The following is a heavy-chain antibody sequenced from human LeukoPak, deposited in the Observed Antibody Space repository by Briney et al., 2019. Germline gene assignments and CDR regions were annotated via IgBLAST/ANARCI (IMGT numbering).Heavy chain of an antibody. Sequence: GGSLRLSCAASGFTFNKYAMSWVRQAPGKGLEWVSAIGDNGGGTKYADSVKGRFTISRDNSRNTVYLQLNSLRVEDTGIYYCGRDWKFDYWGQGTLVSVSS. D-gene: IGHD1-1*01. CDR1: GFTFNKYA. J-gene: IGHJ4*02. CDR2: IGDNGGGT. V-gene: IGHV3-23*01. CDR3: GRDWKFDY.